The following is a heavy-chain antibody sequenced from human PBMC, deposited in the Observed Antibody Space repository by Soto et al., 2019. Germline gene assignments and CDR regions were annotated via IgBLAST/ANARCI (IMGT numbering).Heavy chain of an antibody. CDR2: IYPGDSDT. V-gene: IGHV5-51*01. J-gene: IGHJ4*02. CDR1: GYSFTSYW. CDR3: ARHNPNYYDSSGSVDY. Sequence: PGESLKISCKGSGYSFTSYWIGWVRQMPGKGLGWMGIIYPGDSDTRYSPSFQGQVTISADKSISTAYLQWSSLKASDTAMYYCARHNPNYYDSSGSVDYWGQGTLVTVSS. D-gene: IGHD3-22*01.